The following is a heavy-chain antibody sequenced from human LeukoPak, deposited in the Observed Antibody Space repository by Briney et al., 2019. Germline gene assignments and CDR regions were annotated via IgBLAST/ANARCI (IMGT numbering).Heavy chain of an antibody. CDR2: ITTSGSSI. J-gene: IGHJ4*02. V-gene: IGHV3-48*01. D-gene: IGHD1-1*01. Sequence: GGSLRLSCAASGFTFSSYSMNWVRQAPGKGLEWVSYITTSGSSIYYADSVKGRFTISRDNSKNTLYLQMNSLRAEDTAVYYCARSTQPTKYYFDYWGQGTLVTVSS. CDR1: GFTFSSYS. CDR3: ARSTQPTKYYFDY.